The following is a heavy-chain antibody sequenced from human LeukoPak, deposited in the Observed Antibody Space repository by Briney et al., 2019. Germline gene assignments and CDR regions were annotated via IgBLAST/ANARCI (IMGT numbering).Heavy chain of an antibody. Sequence: SETLSLTCAVYGGSFSGYYWSWIRQPPGKGLEWIGEINHSGSTNYNPSLKSRVTISVDTSKNQFSLKLSSVTAADTAVYHCVRGSRYYYASSGYYYYFDYWGQGTLVTVSS. J-gene: IGHJ4*02. V-gene: IGHV4-34*01. CDR2: INHSGST. D-gene: IGHD3-22*01. CDR1: GGSFSGYY. CDR3: VRGSRYYYASSGYYYYFDY.